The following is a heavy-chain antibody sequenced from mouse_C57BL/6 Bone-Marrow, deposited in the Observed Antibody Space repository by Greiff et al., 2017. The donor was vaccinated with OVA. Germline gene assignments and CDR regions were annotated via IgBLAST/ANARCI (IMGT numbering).Heavy chain of an antibody. Sequence: VKLMESGAELAKPGASVKLSCKASGYTFTSYWMHWVKQRPGQGLEWIGYINPSSGYTKYNQKFKDKATLYTDKSSSTAYMQLGSRTYEDSAVYYFAISGYSNPCLDYWGQGTTLTVSS. CDR2: INPSSGYT. V-gene: IGHV1-7*01. D-gene: IGHD2-5*01. CDR1: GYTFTSYW. CDR3: AISGYSNPCLDY. J-gene: IGHJ2*01.